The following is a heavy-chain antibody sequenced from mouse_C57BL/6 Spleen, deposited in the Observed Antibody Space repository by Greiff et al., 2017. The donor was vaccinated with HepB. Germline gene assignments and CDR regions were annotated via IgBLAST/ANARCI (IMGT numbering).Heavy chain of an antibody. D-gene: IGHD2-1*01. CDR1: GYTFTSYW. J-gene: IGHJ2*01. V-gene: IGHV1-61*01. Sequence: QVQLQQPGAELVRPGSSVKLSCKASGYTFTSYWMDWVKQRPGQGLEWIGNIYPSDSETHYNQKFKDKATLPVDKSSSTAYMQLSSLTSEDSAVYYCARGYYGNLDYWGQGTTLTVSS. CDR2: IYPSDSET. CDR3: ARGYYGNLDY.